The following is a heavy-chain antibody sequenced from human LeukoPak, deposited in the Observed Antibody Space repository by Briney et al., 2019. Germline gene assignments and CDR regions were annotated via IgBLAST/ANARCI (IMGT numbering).Heavy chain of an antibody. V-gene: IGHV3-30*04. D-gene: IGHD3-16*01. Sequence: GGSLRLSCLASGFSFSSYDIHWVRQPPGKGLEWIAVISTDGITKFYTDSVKGRFTISRDNSKNTLYLQMNSLRAEDTAVYYCARDMLLGRPDYMDVWGKGTTATVSS. CDR2: ISTDGITK. CDR1: GFSFSSYD. J-gene: IGHJ6*03. CDR3: ARDMLLGRPDYMDV.